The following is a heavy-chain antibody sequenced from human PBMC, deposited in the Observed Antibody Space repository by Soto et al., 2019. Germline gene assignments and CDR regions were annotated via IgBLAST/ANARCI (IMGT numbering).Heavy chain of an antibody. CDR2: IDSSGST. Sequence: PSETLSLTCTVSGDSISNGDYYWSWIRQPPGRGLEWIGYIDSSGSTYYNPSLKSRLTMSVDMSKNQSSLRLTSVTAADTAVYYCASRYLYWGQGLLVTVSS. J-gene: IGHJ4*02. CDR1: GDSISNGDYY. CDR3: ASRYLY. D-gene: IGHD3-16*02. V-gene: IGHV4-30-4*01.